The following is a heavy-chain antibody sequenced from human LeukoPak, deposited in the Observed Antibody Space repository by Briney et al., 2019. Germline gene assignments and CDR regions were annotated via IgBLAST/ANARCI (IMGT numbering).Heavy chain of an antibody. J-gene: IGHJ5*02. CDR2: ISGIGGST. CDR3: AKSSHISIGGRTLNWFDP. D-gene: IGHD3-3*01. V-gene: IGHV3-23*01. CDR1: GFTFSSYA. Sequence: PGGSLRLSCAASGFTFSSYAMSWVRQAPGKGLEWVSAISGIGGSTYYADSVKGRFTISRDNSKNTLYLQMNSLRAEDTAVYYCAKSSHISIGGRTLNWFDPWGQGTLVTVSS.